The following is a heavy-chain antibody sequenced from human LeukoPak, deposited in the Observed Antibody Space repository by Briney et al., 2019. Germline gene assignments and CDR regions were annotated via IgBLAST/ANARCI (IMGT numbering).Heavy chain of an antibody. V-gene: IGHV4-39*07. Sequence: PSETLSLTCTVSGDSISSSTYYWGWIRQPPGKGLEWIGSIYYSGSTYYNPSLKSRVTISVDTSKNQFSLKLSSVTAADTAVYYCARDFSQRITMVRGVMPAWGQGTLVTVSS. CDR1: GDSISSSTYY. J-gene: IGHJ5*02. D-gene: IGHD3-10*01. CDR2: IYYSGST. CDR3: ARDFSQRITMVRGVMPA.